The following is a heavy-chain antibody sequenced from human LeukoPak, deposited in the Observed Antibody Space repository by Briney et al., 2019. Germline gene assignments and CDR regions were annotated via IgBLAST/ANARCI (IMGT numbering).Heavy chain of an antibody. CDR3: ARHLSGITGYTYGRGIDY. V-gene: IGHV3-11*04. CDR1: GFTFSDYY. CDR2: ISGSGSTI. Sequence: GGSLRLSCAASGFTFSDYYMSWIRQAPGKGLEWVSYISGSGSTIYYADSVKGRFTISRDNAKKSLYLQMNSLRAEDTAVYYCARHLSGITGYTYGRGIDYWGQGTPVTVSS. D-gene: IGHD5-18*01. J-gene: IGHJ4*02.